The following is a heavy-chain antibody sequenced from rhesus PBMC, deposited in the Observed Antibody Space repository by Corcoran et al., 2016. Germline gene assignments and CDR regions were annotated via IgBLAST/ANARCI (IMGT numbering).Heavy chain of an antibody. CDR3: ARGPYSRGWYDY. J-gene: IGHJ4*01. Sequence: QVQLVQSGAEVKKPGASVKVSCKASGFTFGSYAISWVRQAPGQGLEWMELIIPLVGKTNNAEKFQGRVTITADTSKSTAYMELSSLGSEETAVYYCARGPYSRGWYDYWGQGVLVTVSS. CDR2: IIPLVGKT. CDR1: GFTFGSYA. V-gene: IGHV1-198*02. D-gene: IGHD6-31*01.